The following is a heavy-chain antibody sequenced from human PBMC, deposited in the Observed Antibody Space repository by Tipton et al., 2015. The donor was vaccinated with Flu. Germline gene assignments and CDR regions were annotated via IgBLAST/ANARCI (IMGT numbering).Heavy chain of an antibody. V-gene: IGHV1-69*18. CDR2: IIPIFGTA. CDR1: GGTFSSYA. Sequence: QLVQSGAEVKKPGCSVKVSCKASGGTFSSYAISWVRQAPGQGLEWMGRIIPIFGTANYAQKFQGRVTITADESTSTAYMELSSLRSEDTAVYYCARGPDIVVVPAAMGWFDPWGQGTLVTVSS. D-gene: IGHD2-2*01. J-gene: IGHJ5*02. CDR3: ARGPDIVVVPAAMGWFDP.